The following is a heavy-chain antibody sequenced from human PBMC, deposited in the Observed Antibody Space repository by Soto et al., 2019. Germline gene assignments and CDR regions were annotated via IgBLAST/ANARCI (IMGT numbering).Heavy chain of an antibody. CDR1: GGTFSSYA. J-gene: IGHJ5*02. D-gene: IGHD6-13*01. Sequence: SSGKVSCKGSGGTFSSYAISWVRQSPGQGLEWMGGIIPIFGTANYAQKFQGRVTITADESKNTLYMEVNSLRDEDTAVYYCARGGVGAAGRSEGPWFDPRGQGTLVTVSS. CDR2: IIPIFGTA. CDR3: ARGGVGAAGRSEGPWFDP. V-gene: IGHV1-69*13.